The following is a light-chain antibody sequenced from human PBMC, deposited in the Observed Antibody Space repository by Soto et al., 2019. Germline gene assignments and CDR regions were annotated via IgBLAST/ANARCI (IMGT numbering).Light chain of an antibody. CDR3: QQYYFFVGT. CDR1: QSINKW. Sequence: VAMTQSPSALSASVGDRVTMTCRASQSINKWWAWSQQKPGKAPNLLIYEASSLYSGVPSRCSGSGFGREFTLNIDSLQLDDFAAYYCQQYYFFVGTFSQGTEVEV. V-gene: IGKV1-5*03. J-gene: IGKJ1*01. CDR2: EAS.